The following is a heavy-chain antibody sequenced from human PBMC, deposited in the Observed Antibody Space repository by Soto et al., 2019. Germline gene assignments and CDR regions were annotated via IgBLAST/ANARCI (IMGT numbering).Heavy chain of an antibody. CDR1: GGSISSGGYY. Sequence: KQSQTLSLTCTVSGGSISSGGYYWSWIRQHPGKGLEWIGYIYYSGSTYYNPSLKSRVTISVDTSKNQFSLKLSSVTAADTAVYYCARCLSTYYYDSSGPTRRISYYFDYWGQGTLVTVSS. CDR3: ARCLSTYYYDSSGPTRRISYYFDY. D-gene: IGHD3-22*01. V-gene: IGHV4-31*03. CDR2: IYYSGST. J-gene: IGHJ4*02.